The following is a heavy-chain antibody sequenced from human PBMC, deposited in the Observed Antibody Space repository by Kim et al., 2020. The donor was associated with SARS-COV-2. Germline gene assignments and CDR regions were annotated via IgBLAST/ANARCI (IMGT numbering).Heavy chain of an antibody. CDR1: GFTFSTYS. Sequence: GGSLRLSCAASGFTFSTYSMNWVRQAPGKGLEWVSSISSSGSDIYYADSVKGRFTIARDNAQNSLFLQMNSLRAEDTAVYYCARARWLATGHYMDVWGKGTTGIVS. J-gene: IGHJ6*03. D-gene: IGHD5-12*01. V-gene: IGHV3-21*01. CDR3: ARARWLATGHYMDV. CDR2: ISSSGSDI.